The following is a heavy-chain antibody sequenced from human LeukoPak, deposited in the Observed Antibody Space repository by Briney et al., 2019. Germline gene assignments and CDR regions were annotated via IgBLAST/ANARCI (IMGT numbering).Heavy chain of an antibody. J-gene: IGHJ4*02. D-gene: IGHD1-26*01. CDR3: ARDLYLGIVGAHDYYFDY. Sequence: ASVKVSCKASGYTFTSYDINWVRQATGQGLEWMGWMNPNSGNTGYAQKFQGRVTMTTDTSTSTAYMELRSLRSDDTAVYYCARDLYLGIVGAHDYYFDYWGQGTLVTVSS. CDR1: GYTFTSYD. CDR2: MNPNSGNT. V-gene: IGHV1-8*02.